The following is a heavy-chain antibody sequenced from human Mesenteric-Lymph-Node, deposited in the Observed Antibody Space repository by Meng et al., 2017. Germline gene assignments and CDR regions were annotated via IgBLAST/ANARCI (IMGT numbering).Heavy chain of an antibody. Sequence: GESLKISCAASGFTFSGYWMAWVRQAPGKGLEWVANIREDGSGNFYVDSVKGRFTMSRDNAKNSLYLQMNSLRAEDMALYYCAKHNADYWGQGTLVTVSS. CDR2: IREDGSGN. CDR1: GFTFSGYW. D-gene: IGHD1-14*01. V-gene: IGHV3-7*03. CDR3: AKHNADY. J-gene: IGHJ4*02.